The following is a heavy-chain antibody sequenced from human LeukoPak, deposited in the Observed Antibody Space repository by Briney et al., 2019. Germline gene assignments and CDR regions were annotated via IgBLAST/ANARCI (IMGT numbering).Heavy chain of an antibody. V-gene: IGHV3-33*06. CDR3: AKDREVGYFDY. J-gene: IGHJ4*02. CDR2: IWYDGSKK. CDR1: GSTFSTYG. Sequence: GGSLRLFCAASGSTFSTYGMHWVRQAPGKGLEGVAVIWYDGSKKYYADSVRGRSTISRDYSKNTLYLQMDSLRAEDTAVYYCAKDREVGYFDYWGQGTLVTVSS.